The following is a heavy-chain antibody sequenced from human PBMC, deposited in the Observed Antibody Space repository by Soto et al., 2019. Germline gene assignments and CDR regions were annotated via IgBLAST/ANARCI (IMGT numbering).Heavy chain of an antibody. CDR3: ARHAGDYYDSSGYFVVLHGMDV. J-gene: IGHJ6*02. CDR2: IDPSDSYT. V-gene: IGHV5-10-1*01. CDR1: GYSFTSYW. Sequence: PGESLKISCKGSGYSFTSYWISWVRQMPGKGLEWMGRIDPSDSYTNYSPSFQGHVTISADKSISTAYLQWSSLKAPDTAMYYCARHAGDYYDSSGYFVVLHGMDVWGQGTTVTVSS. D-gene: IGHD3-22*01.